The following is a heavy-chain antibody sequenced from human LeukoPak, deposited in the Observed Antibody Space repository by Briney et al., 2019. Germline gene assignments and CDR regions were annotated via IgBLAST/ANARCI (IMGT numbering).Heavy chain of an antibody. Sequence: GGSLRLSCAASGFTFSTYSMNWVRQIPGKGLEWFSYISSDSSTILYADSVKGRLTISRDNAKNSLYLQMNSLGAADTAVYYCARDRWVQLWSDAFDIWGQGTMVTVSS. CDR1: GFTFSTYS. J-gene: IGHJ3*02. V-gene: IGHV3-48*04. CDR3: ARDRWVQLWSDAFDI. CDR2: ISSDSSTI. D-gene: IGHD5-18*01.